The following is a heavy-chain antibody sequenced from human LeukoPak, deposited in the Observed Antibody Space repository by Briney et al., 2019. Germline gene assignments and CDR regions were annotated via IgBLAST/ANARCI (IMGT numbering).Heavy chain of an antibody. CDR3: ARQQGGTFDI. D-gene: IGHD3-16*01. J-gene: IGHJ3*02. CDR2: IYTSGST. CDR1: GGSISSGSYY. V-gene: IGHV4-61*02. Sequence: PSQTLSLTCTVSGGSISSGSYYWSWIRQPAGKGLEWIGRIYTSGSTNYNPSLKSRVTISVDTSKKQFSLKLSSVTAADTAVYYCARQQGGTFDIWGQGTMVTVSS.